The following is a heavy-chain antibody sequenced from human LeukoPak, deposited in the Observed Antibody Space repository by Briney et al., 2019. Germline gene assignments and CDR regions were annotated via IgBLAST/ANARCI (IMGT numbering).Heavy chain of an antibody. D-gene: IGHD3-22*01. CDR1: GFTFSSYG. Sequence: GGSLRLSCAASGFTFSSYGMHWVRQAPGKGLEWVAVISYDGGNSYYADSVKGRFTISRDNSKNTLYLQMNSLRTEDTAVYYCAKLEWYYDSSGYYYGDYFDYWGQGTLVTVSS. CDR3: AKLEWYYDSSGYYYGDYFDY. CDR2: ISYDGGNS. J-gene: IGHJ4*02. V-gene: IGHV3-30*18.